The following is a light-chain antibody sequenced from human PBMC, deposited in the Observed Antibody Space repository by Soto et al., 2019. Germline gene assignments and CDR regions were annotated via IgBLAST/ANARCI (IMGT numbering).Light chain of an antibody. V-gene: IGKV3D-15*01. CDR1: QSVSSSY. CDR3: QHYNSYGT. J-gene: IGKJ1*01. Sequence: EILMTQSPATLSVSPGESVTFSCRASQSVSSSYLAWYQQKPGQAPRLLIYGASNRAAGIPDRFSGSGSGTEFTLTISSLQPDDFATYYCQHYNSYGTFGQGTKVDIK. CDR2: GAS.